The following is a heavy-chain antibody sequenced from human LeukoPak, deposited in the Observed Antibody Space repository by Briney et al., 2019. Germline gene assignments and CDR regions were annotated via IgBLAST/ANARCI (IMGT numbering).Heavy chain of an antibody. CDR2: IYYSGST. CDR3: ARHGKTWFGEYPRPYKWFDL. J-gene: IGHJ5*02. CDR1: GDSISRHF. D-gene: IGHD3-10*01. Sequence: SETLCLTCTVSGDSISRHFWSWIRQPPGKGLEWIGYIYYSGSTNCNPSLRDRVTMSLDTSTSQFSLHRISVPGTDASVYYCARHGKTWFGEYPRPYKWFDLWGQGTLVSVSS. V-gene: IGHV4-59*08.